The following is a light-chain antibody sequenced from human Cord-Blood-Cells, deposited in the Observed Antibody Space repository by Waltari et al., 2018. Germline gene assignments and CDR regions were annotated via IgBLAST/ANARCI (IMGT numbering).Light chain of an antibody. J-gene: IGLJ2*01. V-gene: IGLV2-23*02. CDR1: SSDVGSHNL. Sequence: QSALTQPASVSGSPGQPITISCTGTSSDVGSHNLVSWYQQHPGKAPKLMIYEVSKRPSGVSNRFSGSKSGNTASLTISGLQAEDEADYYCCSYAGSSTLVFGGGTKLTVL. CDR2: EVS. CDR3: CSYAGSSTLV.